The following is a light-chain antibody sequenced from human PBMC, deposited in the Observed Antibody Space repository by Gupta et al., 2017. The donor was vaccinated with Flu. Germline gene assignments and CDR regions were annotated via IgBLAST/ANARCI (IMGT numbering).Light chain of an antibody. CDR3: QQDNSLPYT. Sequence: DIQVTQFPSSLSASVGDKVTITCQASQDINIYLDWYQHRPGKPPQLLIFDASSLGGGVPSRFSGSGSGTNFSFSISSLQPEDFATYYCQQDNSLPYTFGQGTKLEI. J-gene: IGKJ2*01. V-gene: IGKV1-33*01. CDR2: DAS. CDR1: QDINIY.